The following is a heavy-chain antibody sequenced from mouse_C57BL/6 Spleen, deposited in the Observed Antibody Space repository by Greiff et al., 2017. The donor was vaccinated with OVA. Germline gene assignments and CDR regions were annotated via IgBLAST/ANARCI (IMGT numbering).Heavy chain of an antibody. V-gene: IGHV2-5*01. CDR2: IWRGGST. CDR3: AKNGYDDYFDY. J-gene: IGHJ2*01. Sequence: VKVIESGPGLVQPSQSLSITCTVSGFSLTSYGVHWVRQSPGKGLEWLGVIWRGGSTDYNAAFMSRLSITKDNSKSQVFFKMNSLQADDTAIYYCAKNGYDDYFDYWGQGTTLTVSS. D-gene: IGHD2-2*01. CDR1: GFSLTSYG.